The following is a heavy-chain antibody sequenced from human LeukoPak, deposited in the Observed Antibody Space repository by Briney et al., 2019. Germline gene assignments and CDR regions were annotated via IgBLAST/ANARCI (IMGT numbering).Heavy chain of an antibody. V-gene: IGHV4-39*01. J-gene: IGHJ4*02. Sequence: SETLSLTCTVSGGSISSSSYYWGWIRQSPGKGLEWIGSIYYSGGTYYNPSLKSRVTISVDTSKNQFSLKLSSVTAADTAVYYCARLYYSGSLFDYWGQGTLVAVSS. CDR3: ARLYYSGSLFDY. CDR1: GGSISSSSYY. D-gene: IGHD4-23*01. CDR2: IYYSGGT.